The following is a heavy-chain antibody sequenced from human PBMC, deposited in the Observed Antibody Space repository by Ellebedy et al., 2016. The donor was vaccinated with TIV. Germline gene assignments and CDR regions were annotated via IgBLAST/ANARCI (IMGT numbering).Heavy chain of an antibody. Sequence: GESLKISCKGSGYSFANHWIGWVRQMPGKGLEWMGIIYPGDSDTRYSPSFQGQVTISVDKSIDTAFLQWSRLKASDTAIYYCMRPPYPPEGFDVWGQGTKVTVSS. CDR1: GYSFANHW. CDR3: MRPPYPPEGFDV. V-gene: IGHV5-51*01. CDR2: IYPGDSDT. J-gene: IGHJ3*01.